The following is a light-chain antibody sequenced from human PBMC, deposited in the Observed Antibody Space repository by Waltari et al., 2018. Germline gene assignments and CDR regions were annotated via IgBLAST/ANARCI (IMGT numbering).Light chain of an antibody. J-gene: IGKJ2*01. CDR1: QSVLYSSNNKNY. CDR3: QQYYSIPYT. Sequence: DIVMTQSPDSLAVSLGERATINCKSSQSVLYSSNNKNYLAWYQQKPGQPPKLLIYWASTRESGVPDRFSGSGSGTDFTLTISSLQAEDVEVYYCQQYYSIPYTFGQGTKLEIK. V-gene: IGKV4-1*01. CDR2: WAS.